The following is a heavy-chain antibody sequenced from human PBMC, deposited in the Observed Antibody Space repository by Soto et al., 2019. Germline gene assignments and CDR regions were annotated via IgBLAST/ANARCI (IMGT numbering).Heavy chain of an antibody. CDR2: ISYDGSNK. D-gene: IGHD1-1*01. CDR3: ARAGSSVEYGMDV. J-gene: IGHJ6*02. CDR1: GFTFSSYA. V-gene: IGHV3-30-3*01. Sequence: QPGGSLRLSCAASGFTFSSYAMHWVRQAPGKGLEWVAVISYDGSNKYYADSVKGRFTISRDNSKNTLYLQMNSLRAEDTAVYYCARAGSSVEYGMDVWGQGTTVTVSS.